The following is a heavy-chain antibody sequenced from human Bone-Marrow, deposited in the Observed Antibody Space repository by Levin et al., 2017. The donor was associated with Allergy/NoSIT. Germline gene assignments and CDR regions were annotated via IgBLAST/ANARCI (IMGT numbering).Heavy chain of an antibody. CDR1: GGSIRNFY. V-gene: IGHV4-59*01. D-gene: IGHD3-22*01. CDR3: ARITHYDDGSSDYDPGSSFDF. CDR2: IYYSGST. Sequence: SETLSLTCTVSGGSIRNFYWSWIRQPPGKRLEWIGYIYYSGSTNYNPSLQSRVTISVDTSKNQFSLKLTSVTAADAAVYYCARITHYDDGSSDYDPGSSFDFWGQGALITVSS. J-gene: IGHJ4*02.